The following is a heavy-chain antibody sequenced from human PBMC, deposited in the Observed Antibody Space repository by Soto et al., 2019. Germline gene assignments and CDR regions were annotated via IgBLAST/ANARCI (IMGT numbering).Heavy chain of an antibody. CDR2: SRNKANSYTT. D-gene: IGHD2-15*01. CDR1: GFSFSDHY. CDR3: ARGGLYCSGGACYSRFDY. J-gene: IGHJ4*02. Sequence: EVQLVESGGGLVQPGGSLRLSCVASGFSFSDHYMDWVRQAPGKGLEWVGRSRNKANSYTTEYAASVKGRFTISRDDSQISLYLQMNSLKTEDTALYYCARGGLYCSGGACYSRFDYWGQGSLVTVS. V-gene: IGHV3-72*01.